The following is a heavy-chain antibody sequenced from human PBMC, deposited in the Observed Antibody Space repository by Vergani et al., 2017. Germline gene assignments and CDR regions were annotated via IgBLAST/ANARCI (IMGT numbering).Heavy chain of an antibody. Sequence: EKQLVQSGSETKKPGESLKISCQAFGYIFSNFWIGWVRQRPGRGLEWRGIIYPGDSEVKSNPTFRGQVIFSVDTSVNTPYLQWRSLQASDTATYFCASGGHGSENGGALQLWGQGTNITVSS. CDR2: IYPGDSEV. CDR1: GYIFSNFW. V-gene: IGHV5-51*01. D-gene: IGHD3-10*01. CDR3: ASGGHGSENGGALQL. J-gene: IGHJ3*01.